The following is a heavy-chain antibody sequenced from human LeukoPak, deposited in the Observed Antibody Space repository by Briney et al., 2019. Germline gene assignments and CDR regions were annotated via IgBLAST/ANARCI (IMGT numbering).Heavy chain of an antibody. CDR3: ARDKGQGLVRLFFDY. V-gene: IGHV1-8*01. Sequence: ASVKVSCKASGYTFTSYDINWVRQATGQGLEWMGWMNPNSGNTGYAQKFQGRVTMTRNTSISTAYMELSSLRSEDTAVYYCARDKGQGLVRLFFDYGAQETLVTVS. CDR1: GYTFTSYD. J-gene: IGHJ4*02. D-gene: IGHD6-19*01. CDR2: MNPNSGNT.